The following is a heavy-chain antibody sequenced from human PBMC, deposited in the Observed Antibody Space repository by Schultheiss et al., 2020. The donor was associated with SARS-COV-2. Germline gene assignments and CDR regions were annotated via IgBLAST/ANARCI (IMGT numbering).Heavy chain of an antibody. CDR2: INPNSGGT. Sequence: ASVKVSCKASGYTFTGYYMHWVRQAPGQGLEWMGRINPNSGGTNYAQKFQGRVTMTRDTSISTAYMELSSLRSEDTAVYYCARDGMAAALNYYYYYMDVWGKGTTVTVSS. J-gene: IGHJ6*03. V-gene: IGHV1-2*06. CDR1: GYTFTGYY. D-gene: IGHD2-15*01. CDR3: ARDGMAAALNYYYYYMDV.